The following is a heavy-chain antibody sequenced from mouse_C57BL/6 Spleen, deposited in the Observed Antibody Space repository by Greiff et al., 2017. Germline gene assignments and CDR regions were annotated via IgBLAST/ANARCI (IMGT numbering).Heavy chain of an antibody. CDR3: ARSCYYYGSSYWYFDV. D-gene: IGHD1-1*01. V-gene: IGHV1-64*01. J-gene: IGHJ1*03. Sequence: QVHLQQPGAELVKPGASVKLSCKASGYTFTSYWMHWVKQRPGQGLEWIGMIHPNSGSTNYNEKFKSKATLTVDKSSSTAYMQLSILTSEASAVYYCARSCYYYGSSYWYFDVWGTGTTVTVSS. CDR2: IHPNSGST. CDR1: GYTFTSYW.